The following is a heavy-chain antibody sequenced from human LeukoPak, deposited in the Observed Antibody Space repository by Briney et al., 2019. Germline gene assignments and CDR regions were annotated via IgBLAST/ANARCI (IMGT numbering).Heavy chain of an antibody. CDR2: INPNSGGT. V-gene: IGHV1-2*02. Sequence: GASATVSCKASGFSFTDYYLHWVRQAPGQGLEWMGWINPNSGGTASAQKFQGRVTMTRDTSFSTVYMELSRLKSDDTAIYYCVRESGRLTADTGNWFDPWGQGTLVAVSS. J-gene: IGHJ5*02. CDR3: VRESGRLTADTGNWFDP. D-gene: IGHD6-13*01. CDR1: GFSFTDYY.